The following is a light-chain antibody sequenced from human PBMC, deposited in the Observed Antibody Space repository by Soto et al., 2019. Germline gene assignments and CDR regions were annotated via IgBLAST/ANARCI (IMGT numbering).Light chain of an antibody. J-gene: IGLJ1*01. V-gene: IGLV2-18*02. CDR2: DVS. CDR3: SSFTSSVTYV. Sequence: QSVLTQPASVSGSPGQAITISCTGTSSDIGSYNRVSWYQQPPGTAPKLIIYDVSNRPSGVPDRFSGSKSGNTASLTISGLQIEDEADYYCSSFTSSVTYVFGTGTKVTVL. CDR1: SSDIGSYNR.